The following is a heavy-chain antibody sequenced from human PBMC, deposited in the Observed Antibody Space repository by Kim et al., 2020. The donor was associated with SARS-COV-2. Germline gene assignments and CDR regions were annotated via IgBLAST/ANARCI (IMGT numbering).Heavy chain of an antibody. CDR1: GGSISSSSYY. J-gene: IGHJ2*01. D-gene: IGHD5-12*01. Sequence: SETLSLTCTVSGGSISSSSYYWGWIRQPPGKGLEWIGSIYYSGSTYYNPSLKSRVTISVDTSKNQFSLKLSSVTAADTAVYYCARPPRGYNYYFDLWGRGTLVTVSS. V-gene: IGHV4-39*01. CDR3: ARPPRGYNYYFDL. CDR2: IYYSGST.